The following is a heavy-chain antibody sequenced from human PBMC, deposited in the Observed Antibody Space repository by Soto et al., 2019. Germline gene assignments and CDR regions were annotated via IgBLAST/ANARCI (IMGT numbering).Heavy chain of an antibody. CDR2: ISGSGGST. D-gene: IGHD6-13*01. V-gene: IGHV3-23*01. CDR3: ARVVTISMYSSSWYSWFDP. J-gene: IGHJ5*02. CDR1: GFTFSSYA. Sequence: GGSLRLSCAASGFTFSSYAMIWVRQAPGKGLEWVSAISGSGGSTYYADSVKGRFTISRDNSKNTLYLQMNSLRAEDTAVYYCARVVTISMYSSSWYSWFDPWGQGTLVTVSS.